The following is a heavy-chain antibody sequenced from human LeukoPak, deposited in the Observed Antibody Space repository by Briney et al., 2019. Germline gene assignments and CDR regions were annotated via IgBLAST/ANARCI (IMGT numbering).Heavy chain of an antibody. CDR2: ISSSGSTV. J-gene: IGHJ4*02. CDR1: GFTFSSYE. D-gene: IGHD5/OR15-5a*01. Sequence: PGGSLRLSCAASGFTFSSYEMNWVRQAPGKGLEWVSYISSSGSTVYYADSLKGRFTISRDNAKNSLHLQMNSLRAEDTAVYYCASSTITFHSFDYWGQGTLVTVSS. V-gene: IGHV3-48*03. CDR3: ASSTITFHSFDY.